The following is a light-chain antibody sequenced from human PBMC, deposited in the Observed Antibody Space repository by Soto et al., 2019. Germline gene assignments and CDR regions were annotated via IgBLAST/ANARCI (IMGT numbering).Light chain of an antibody. CDR1: QSVSYY. CDR2: DAS. J-gene: IGKJ4*01. Sequence: EIVLTQSPATLSLSPGERATLSCRASQSVSYYLVWYQQKPGQAPRLLIYDASNRATGIPARFSGSGSGTDFTLTISSLEPEDVAVYYCQQRSNWPTFGGGTKVEIK. V-gene: IGKV3-11*01. CDR3: QQRSNWPT.